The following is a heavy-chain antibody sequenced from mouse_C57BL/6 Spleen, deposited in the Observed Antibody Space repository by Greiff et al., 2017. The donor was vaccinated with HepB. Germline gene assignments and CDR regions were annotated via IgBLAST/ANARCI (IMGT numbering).Heavy chain of an antibody. CDR3: TFNAMDY. Sequence: QVQLKESGAELVRPGASVTLSCKASGYTFTDYEMHWVKQTPVHGLEWIGAIDPETGGTAYNQKFKGKAILTADKSSSTAYMELRSLTSEDSAVYYCTFNAMDYWGQGTSVTVSS. CDR1: GYTFTDYE. V-gene: IGHV1-15*01. CDR2: IDPETGGT. J-gene: IGHJ4*01.